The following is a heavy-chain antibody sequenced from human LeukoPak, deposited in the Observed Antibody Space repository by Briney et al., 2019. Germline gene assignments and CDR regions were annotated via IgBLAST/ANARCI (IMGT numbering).Heavy chain of an antibody. CDR1: GGPVSSGGYF. CDR3: ARGGHKTWFDP. D-gene: IGHD3-16*01. J-gene: IGHJ5*02. CDR2: LYYSGST. V-gene: IGHV4-61*08. Sequence: SETLSLTCTASGGPVSSGGYFWSWLRQPPGKGLEWTGYLYYSGSTNYNPSLKSRVTISVDTSKNQFSLKLTSVTAADTAVYYCARGGHKTWFDPWGQGTLVTVSS.